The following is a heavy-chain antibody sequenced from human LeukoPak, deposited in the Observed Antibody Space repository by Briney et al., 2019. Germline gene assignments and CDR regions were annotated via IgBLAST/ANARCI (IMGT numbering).Heavy chain of an antibody. CDR1: GASISSGNYY. J-gene: IGHJ6*03. Sequence: SQTLSLTCTVSGASISSGNYYWSWVRQPAGKGLEWIGRIYTSGSTNYNPSLKSRVTMSVDTSKNQFSLKLSSVTAADTAVYYCARGNDRYYYYYMDVWGKGTTVTVSS. D-gene: IGHD3-22*01. V-gene: IGHV4-61*02. CDR3: ARGNDRYYYYYMDV. CDR2: IYTSGST.